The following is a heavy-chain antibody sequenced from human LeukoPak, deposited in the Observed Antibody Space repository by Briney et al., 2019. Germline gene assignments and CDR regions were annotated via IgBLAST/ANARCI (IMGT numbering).Heavy chain of an antibody. D-gene: IGHD6-19*01. V-gene: IGHV4-59*01. CDR3: ARGERGGWFSPIVVFDI. Sequence: SETLSLTCTVSGGSISSYYWSWIRQPPGKGLEWIGYIYYSGSTNYNPSLKSRVTISVDTSKNQFSLKLSSVTAADTAVYYCARGERGGWFSPIVVFDIWGKGKLVTVS. J-gene: IGHJ3*02. CDR1: GGSISSYY. CDR2: IYYSGST.